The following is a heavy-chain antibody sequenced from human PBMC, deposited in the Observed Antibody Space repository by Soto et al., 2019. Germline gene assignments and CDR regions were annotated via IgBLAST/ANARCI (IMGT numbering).Heavy chain of an antibody. Sequence: ASVKVSCKASGYTFTGYYMHSLRQAPGQGLEWMGWINPNSGGTNYAQKFQGWVTMTRDTSISTAYMELSRLRSDDTAVYYCPIPFYSSSSSDAFDIWGQGTMVTVSS. CDR1: GYTFTGYY. CDR2: INPNSGGT. J-gene: IGHJ3*02. CDR3: PIPFYSSSSSDAFDI. D-gene: IGHD6-6*01. V-gene: IGHV1-2*04.